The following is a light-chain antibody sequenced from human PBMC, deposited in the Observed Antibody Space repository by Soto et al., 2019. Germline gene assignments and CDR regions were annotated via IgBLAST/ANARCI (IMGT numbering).Light chain of an antibody. CDR2: DAS. V-gene: IGKV3-11*01. Sequence: EIVMTQSPATLSVSPGERATLSCRASQSVSIDLAWYQQTPGQAPRLLIYDASNRAPGIPARFSGSGSGTDSTLTISSLEPEDFAVYYCQQRGNRPPWTFGQGTKVDIK. J-gene: IGKJ1*01. CDR1: QSVSID. CDR3: QQRGNRPPWT.